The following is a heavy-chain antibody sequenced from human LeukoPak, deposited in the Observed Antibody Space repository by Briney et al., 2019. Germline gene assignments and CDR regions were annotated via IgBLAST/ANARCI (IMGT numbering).Heavy chain of an antibody. Sequence: SETLSLTCTVSGGSISSGDYYWSWIRQPPGKGLEWIGYIYYSGSTYYNPSLKSRVTISVDTSKNQFSLKLSSVTAADTAVYYCAREALEYSTYYYYYYMDVWGKGTTVTVSS. CDR1: GGSISSGDYY. D-gene: IGHD6-6*01. J-gene: IGHJ6*03. V-gene: IGHV4-30-4*08. CDR2: IYYSGST. CDR3: AREALEYSTYYYYYYMDV.